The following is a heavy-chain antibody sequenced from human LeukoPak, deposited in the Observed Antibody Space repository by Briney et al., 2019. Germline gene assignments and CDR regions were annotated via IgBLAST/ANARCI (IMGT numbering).Heavy chain of an antibody. CDR1: GYTFTSYG. Sequence: ASVKVSCKASGYTFTSYGISWVRQAPGQGLEWKGWISAYNGNTNYAQKLQGRVTMTTGTSTSTAYMELRSLRSDDTAVYYCARCHGRGYSYGYLYYYYYMDVWGKGTTVTVSS. CDR2: ISAYNGNT. J-gene: IGHJ6*03. V-gene: IGHV1-18*01. D-gene: IGHD5-18*01. CDR3: ARCHGRGYSYGYLYYYYYMDV.